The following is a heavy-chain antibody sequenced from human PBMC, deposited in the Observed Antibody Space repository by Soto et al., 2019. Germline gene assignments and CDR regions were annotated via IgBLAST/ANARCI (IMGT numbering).Heavy chain of an antibody. Sequence: SETLSLTCAVYGGSFSGYYWSWIRQPPGKGLEWIGEINHSGSTNYNPSLKSRVTISVDTSKNQFSLKLSSVTAADTAVYYCARVSGSYYKIFDYWGQGTLVTVSS. CDR1: GGSFSGYY. CDR2: INHSGST. D-gene: IGHD1-26*01. CDR3: ARVSGSYYKIFDY. V-gene: IGHV4-34*01. J-gene: IGHJ4*02.